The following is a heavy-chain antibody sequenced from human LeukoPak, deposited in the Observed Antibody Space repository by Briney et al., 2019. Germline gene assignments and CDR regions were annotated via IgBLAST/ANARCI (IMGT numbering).Heavy chain of an antibody. D-gene: IGHD3-10*01. J-gene: IGHJ6*02. CDR2: ISYDGSNK. V-gene: IGHV3-30-3*01. Sequence: QPGGSLRLSCAASGFTFSSYAMHWVRQAPGKGLEWVAVISYDGSNKYYADSVKGRFTISRDNSKNTLYLQMNSLRAEDTAVYYCGRAAYGSGSNSPYYGMDVWGQGTTVTVSS. CDR3: GRAAYGSGSNSPYYGMDV. CDR1: GFTFSSYA.